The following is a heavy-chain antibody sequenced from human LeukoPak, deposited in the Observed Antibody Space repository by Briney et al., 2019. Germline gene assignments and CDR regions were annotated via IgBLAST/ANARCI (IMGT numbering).Heavy chain of an antibody. V-gene: IGHV3-23*01. Sequence: GGSLRLSCAASGFTFSSYAMSWVRQAPGKGLEWVSAISGSGGSTYYADSVKGRFTISRDNSKNTLYLQMNSLRAEDTAVYYCANNLVWGYSYGIAFGYWGQGTLVTVSS. D-gene: IGHD5-18*01. CDR3: ANNLVWGYSYGIAFGY. CDR2: ISGSGGST. J-gene: IGHJ4*02. CDR1: GFTFSSYA.